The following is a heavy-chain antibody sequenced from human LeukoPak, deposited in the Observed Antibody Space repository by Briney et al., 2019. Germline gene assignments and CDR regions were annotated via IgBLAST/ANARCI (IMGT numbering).Heavy chain of an antibody. CDR2: ISGSGGST. D-gene: IGHD3-22*01. CDR3: AKTDSSDYSYYFDY. Sequence: GGSLRLSCAASGFTFSSYAMSWVRQAPGKGLEWVSGISGSGGSTYYADSVKGRFTISRDNSKNTLYLQMNSLRAEDTAVYYCAKTDSSDYSYYFDYWGQGTLVTVSS. V-gene: IGHV3-23*01. CDR1: GFTFSSYA. J-gene: IGHJ4*02.